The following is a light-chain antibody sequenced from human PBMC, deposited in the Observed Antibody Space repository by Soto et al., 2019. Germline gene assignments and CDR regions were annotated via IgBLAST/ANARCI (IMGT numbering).Light chain of an antibody. CDR1: SSNIGSDF. CDR3: AAWDTSLSGGV. Sequence: QSVLTQPPSVSAAPGQKVTISCSGCSSNIGSDFVSWYQQLPGTAPQLLIYENNKRPSGIPDRFSGSKSATSATLGITGLQTGDEADYYCAAWDTSLSGGVFGGGTKVTVL. V-gene: IGLV1-51*02. CDR2: ENN. J-gene: IGLJ3*02.